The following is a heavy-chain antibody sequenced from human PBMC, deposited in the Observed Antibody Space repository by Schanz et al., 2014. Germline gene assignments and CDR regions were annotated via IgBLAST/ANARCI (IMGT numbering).Heavy chain of an antibody. CDR1: GGTFSSFP. J-gene: IGHJ4*02. CDR3: ARDRVYSYGLPADY. D-gene: IGHD5-18*01. Sequence: QVQLVQSGAEVKKPGSSVKVSCKASGGTFSSFPISWVRQAPGQGLEWMGRITPTLGKVDYAQKFQGRVTITADISTSTAYMELISLTSEDTAVYYCARDRVYSYGLPADYWGQGTLVTVSS. CDR2: ITPTLGKV. V-gene: IGHV1-69*08.